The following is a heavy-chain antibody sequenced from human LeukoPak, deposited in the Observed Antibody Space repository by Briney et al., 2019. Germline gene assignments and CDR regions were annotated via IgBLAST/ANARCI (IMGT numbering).Heavy chain of an antibody. CDR1: GGSISISSSY. CDR3: AREDDTIAYNTFDI. D-gene: IGHD6-13*01. Sequence: SETLSLTCTVSGGSISISSSYWGWIRQPPGKGLEWVGSVHYSGNTFYNPSLKSRVTISLDTSKNHFSLKVHSVTAADTAVYYCAREDDTIAYNTFDIWGQGTVVSVSS. J-gene: IGHJ3*02. V-gene: IGHV4-39*07. CDR2: VHYSGNT.